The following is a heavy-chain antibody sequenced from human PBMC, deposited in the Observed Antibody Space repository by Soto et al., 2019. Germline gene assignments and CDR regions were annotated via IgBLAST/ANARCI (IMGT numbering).Heavy chain of an antibody. Sequence: SVKVSCKASGGTFSSYTISWVRQAPGQGLEWMGRIIPILGIANHAQKFQGRVTITADKSTSTAYTELSRLRSEDTAVYYCARDGIAVAGTQHWGQGTPVTVSS. D-gene: IGHD6-19*01. V-gene: IGHV1-69*04. CDR1: GGTFSSYT. J-gene: IGHJ1*01. CDR3: ARDGIAVAGTQH. CDR2: IIPILGIA.